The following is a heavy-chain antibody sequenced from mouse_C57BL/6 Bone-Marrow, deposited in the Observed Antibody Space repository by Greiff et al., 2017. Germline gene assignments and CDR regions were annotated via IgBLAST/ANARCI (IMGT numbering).Heavy chain of an antibody. Sequence: QVQLQQSGAELMKPGASVKLSCTATGYTFTGYWIEWVKQGPGNGLEWVGEILPGSGSTNYNEKFKGKATITAETTSNTDYMQLSSLMTEDAAIYYYSRVYDYVTFAYWGQGTLVTVSA. CDR2: ILPGSGST. J-gene: IGHJ3*01. D-gene: IGHD2-4*01. CDR1: GYTFTGYW. CDR3: SRVYDYVTFAY. V-gene: IGHV1-9*01.